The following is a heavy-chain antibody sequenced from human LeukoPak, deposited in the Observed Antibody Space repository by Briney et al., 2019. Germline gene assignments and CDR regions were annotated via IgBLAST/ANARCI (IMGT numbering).Heavy chain of an antibody. D-gene: IGHD3-16*01. Sequence: PGGSLRLSCSASGFSFSDYDMNWVRQAPGKGLEWVSAISGRSSHVYYGESVKGRFTISRDNAKTSLYLQLDSLGVEDTAVYYCGRAFPPLRTSSAGDLWGQGTLVTVSS. CDR2: ISGRSSHV. V-gene: IGHV3-21*01. CDR1: GFSFSDYD. CDR3: GRAFPPLRTSSAGDL. J-gene: IGHJ1*01.